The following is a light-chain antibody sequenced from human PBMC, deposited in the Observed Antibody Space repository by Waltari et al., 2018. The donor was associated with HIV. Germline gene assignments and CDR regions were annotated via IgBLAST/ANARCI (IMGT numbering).Light chain of an antibody. CDR1: KLGDKY. J-gene: IGLJ2*01. CDR3: QAWDSTTVT. V-gene: IGLV3-1*01. CDR2: QDT. Sequence: SYEVTQPPSVSVSPGQTASVTCSGDKLGDKYSSWYQQTPGQSPVLVIYQDTKRPSGIPERFSGSNSGNTATLTISGTQAVDEADYYCQAWDSTTVTFGGGTKLTVL.